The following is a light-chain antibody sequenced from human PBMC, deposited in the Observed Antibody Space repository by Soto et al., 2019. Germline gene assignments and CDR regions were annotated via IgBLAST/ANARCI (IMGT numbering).Light chain of an antibody. CDR3: LSFDSSLSVV. CDR2: GNT. CDR1: SSNIGAGYD. V-gene: IGLV1-40*01. Sequence: QSVLTQPPSVSGVPGPRVTISCTGSSSNIGAGYDVHWYQQLPGRAPKLLIYGNTNRPSGVPDRFSGSKSGTSASLAISGLQAEDEADYYGLSFDSSLSVVFGGGTKLTVL. J-gene: IGLJ2*01.